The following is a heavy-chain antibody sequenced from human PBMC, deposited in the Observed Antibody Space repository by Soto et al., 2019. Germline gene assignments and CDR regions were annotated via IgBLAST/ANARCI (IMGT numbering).Heavy chain of an antibody. V-gene: IGHV1-69*13. CDR3: ARHDCISSSCYYYYYYGMDV. CDR2: IIPIFDTA. J-gene: IGHJ6*04. Sequence: SVKVSCKASGGTFSSYSISCVRQAPGQGLEWMGGIIPIFDTANYAQKFQGRVTITADESTSTAYMELSSLRSEDTAVYYCARHDCISSSCYYYYYYGMDVWGKGTTVTVSS. D-gene: IGHD2-15*01. CDR1: GGTFSSYS.